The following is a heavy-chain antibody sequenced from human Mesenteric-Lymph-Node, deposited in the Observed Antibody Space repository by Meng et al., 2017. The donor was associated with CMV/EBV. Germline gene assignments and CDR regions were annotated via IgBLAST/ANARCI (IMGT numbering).Heavy chain of an antibody. V-gene: IGHV3-13*01. CDR1: GFTFSFSD. CDR3: ARDFSWGVVAAAGY. D-gene: IGHD2-15*01. Sequence: GGSLRLSCAASGFTFSFSDMHWVRQATGKGLDWVSVLATAGGDTYYPGSVKGRFTISRDNAKNSLYLQMNSLRAEDTAVYYCARDFSWGVVAAAGYWGQGTLVTVSS. J-gene: IGHJ4*02. CDR2: LATAGGDT.